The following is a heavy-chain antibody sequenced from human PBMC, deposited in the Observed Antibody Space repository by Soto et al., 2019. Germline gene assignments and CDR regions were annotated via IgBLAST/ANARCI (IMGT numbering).Heavy chain of an antibody. CDR2: ISYDGSNK. V-gene: IGHV3-30*18. D-gene: IGHD6-19*01. CDR1: GFTFSSYG. CDR3: AKDLYSSGWPGRTFYFDY. J-gene: IGHJ4*02. Sequence: SLRLSCAASGFTFSSYGMHWVRQAPGKGLEWVAVISYDGSNKYYADSVKGRFTISRDNSKNTLYLQMNSLRAEDTAVYYCAKDLYSSGWPGRTFYFDYWGQGTLVTVSS.